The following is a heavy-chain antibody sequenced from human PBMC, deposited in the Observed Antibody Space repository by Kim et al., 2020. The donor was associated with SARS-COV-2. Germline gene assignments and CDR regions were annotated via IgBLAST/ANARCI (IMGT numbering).Heavy chain of an antibody. Sequence: SETLSLTCAVYGGSFSGYYWSWIRQPPGKGLEWIGEINHSGSTNYNPSLKSRVTISVDTSKNQFSLKLSSVTAADTAVYYCARGRGITMLVVVIRKQNWFDPWGQGTVVTVSS. J-gene: IGHJ5*02. V-gene: IGHV4-34*01. CDR2: INHSGST. CDR1: GGSFSGYY. D-gene: IGHD3-22*01. CDR3: ARGRGITMLVVVIRKQNWFDP.